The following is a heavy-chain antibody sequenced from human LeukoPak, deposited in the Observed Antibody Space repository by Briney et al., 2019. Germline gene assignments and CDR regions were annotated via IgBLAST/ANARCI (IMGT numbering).Heavy chain of an antibody. D-gene: IGHD3-10*01. V-gene: IGHV1-2*02. Sequence: ASVKVSCKASGYTFSNYCMHWVRQAPGQGLEWMGWINPNSGGTNYAQKFQGRVTMTRDTSISTAYMELSRLRSDDTAVYYCARGGKIVLLWFGEPKDWFDPWGQGTLVTVSS. CDR3: ARGGKIVLLWFGEPKDWFDP. CDR1: GYTFSNYC. CDR2: INPNSGGT. J-gene: IGHJ5*02.